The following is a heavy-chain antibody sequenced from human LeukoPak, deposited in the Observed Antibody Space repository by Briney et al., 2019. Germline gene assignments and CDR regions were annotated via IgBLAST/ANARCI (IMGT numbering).Heavy chain of an antibody. J-gene: IGHJ4*02. CDR2: ISGSGGST. D-gene: IGHD3-9*01. Sequence: GGSLRLSCAASGFTFSSYAMSWVRQAPGKGLEWVSAISGSGGSTYYADSVKGRFTISRDNSKNTLYLQMNSLRAEDTSVYYCAKGSDILTGWLFDYWGQGTLVTVSS. V-gene: IGHV3-23*01. CDR3: AKGSDILTGWLFDY. CDR1: GFTFSSYA.